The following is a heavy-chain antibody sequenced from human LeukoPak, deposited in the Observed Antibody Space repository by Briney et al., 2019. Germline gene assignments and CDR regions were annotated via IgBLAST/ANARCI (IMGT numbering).Heavy chain of an antibody. J-gene: IGHJ4*02. D-gene: IGHD6-25*01. CDR1: GFTFSSYG. V-gene: IGHV3-33*06. CDR3: AKEKSGPLAY. CDR2: IWYDGSKT. Sequence: SGGSLRPSCAASGFTFSSYGMHSVRQAPGNGLEWVPVIWYDGSKTYYAASMTGPFTISRDNSKNTLYLQMNSLRAEDTAVYYCAKEKSGPLAYWGQGTLVTVSS.